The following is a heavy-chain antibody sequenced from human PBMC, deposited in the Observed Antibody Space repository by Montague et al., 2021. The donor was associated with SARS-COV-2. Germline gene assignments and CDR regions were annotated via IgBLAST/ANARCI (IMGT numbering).Heavy chain of an antibody. CDR2: VDQSGNT. Sequence: SETLSLTCTVSGGSFRNYYWSWIRQSPGTGLEWIGEVDQSGNTNYTPSLKSRVTISADSSTNQFSVKLPSATAAATGIYYYARGKGDFPIVVLGASTRTSFDPGGQGTPVTVSS. CDR3: ARGKGDFPIVVLGASTRTSFDP. J-gene: IGHJ5*02. D-gene: IGHD2-15*01. V-gene: IGHV4-34*01. CDR1: GGSFRNYY.